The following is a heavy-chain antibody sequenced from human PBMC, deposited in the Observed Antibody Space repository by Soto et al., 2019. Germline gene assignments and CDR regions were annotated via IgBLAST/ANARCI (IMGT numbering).Heavy chain of an antibody. D-gene: IGHD4-4*01. J-gene: IGHJ4*02. CDR1: GYSFSTYW. V-gene: IGHV5-51*01. Sequence: SLKNSCPGSGYSFSTYWIAWVRQMPGKGLEWMGIIYPGDSDTRYSPSFQGQVTISADTSTKTAYLQWSSLKASDTAIYYCARLTQFRGGGAVTARAYYFHYWGRVTL. CDR3: ARLTQFRGGGAVTARAYYFHY. CDR2: IYPGDSDT.